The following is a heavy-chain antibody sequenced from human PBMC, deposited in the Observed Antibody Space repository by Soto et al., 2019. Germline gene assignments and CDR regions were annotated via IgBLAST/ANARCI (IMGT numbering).Heavy chain of an antibody. CDR3: ARGAVEMATLFDP. V-gene: IGHV5-51*01. D-gene: IGHD2-15*01. CDR2: IYPGDSDT. J-gene: IGHJ5*02. Sequence: PGESLKISCKGSGYSFTGSGSGWVRQMPGKGLEWMGIIYPGDSDTRYSPSFQGQVTISADKSISTAYLQWSSLKASDSAMYYCARGAVEMATLFDPWGQGTLVTVSS. CDR1: GYSFTGSG.